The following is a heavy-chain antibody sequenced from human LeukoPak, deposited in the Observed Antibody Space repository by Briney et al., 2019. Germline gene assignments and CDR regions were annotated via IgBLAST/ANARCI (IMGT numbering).Heavy chain of an antibody. CDR3: ARSLPYSSSFSSLDC. V-gene: IGHV1-2*02. CDR1: GYTFTGYY. D-gene: IGHD6-13*01. Sequence: GASVKVSCKASGYTFTGYYMHWVRQAPGQGLEWMGWINPNSGGTNYAQKFQGRVTMTRDTSISTAYMELSRLRSDDTAVYYCARSLPYSSSFSSLDCWGQGTLVTVSS. CDR2: INPNSGGT. J-gene: IGHJ4*02.